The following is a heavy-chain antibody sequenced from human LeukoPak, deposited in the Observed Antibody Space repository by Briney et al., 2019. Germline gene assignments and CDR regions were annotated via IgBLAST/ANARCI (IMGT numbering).Heavy chain of an antibody. Sequence: GRSLRLSCAASGFTFSSYGIHWVRQAPGKGLEWVAVIWYDGSSKYYADSVKGRFTISRDNSKNTLFLQMNSLRAEDTAVYYCARDCRGGSCYYFDYWGQGTLVTVSS. D-gene: IGHD2-15*01. CDR3: ARDCRGGSCYYFDY. J-gene: IGHJ4*02. V-gene: IGHV3-33*01. CDR1: GFTFSSYG. CDR2: IWYDGSSK.